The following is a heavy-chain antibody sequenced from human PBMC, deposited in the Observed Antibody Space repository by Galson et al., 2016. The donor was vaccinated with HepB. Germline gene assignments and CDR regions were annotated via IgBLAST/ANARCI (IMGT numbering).Heavy chain of an antibody. V-gene: IGHV1-46*01. CDR3: ARAIMTPSDNWFDP. CDR1: RYTFIDYY. J-gene: IGHJ5*02. D-gene: IGHD2-8*01. Sequence: SVKVSCKASRYTFIDYYIHWVRQAPGQGLEWMGIINPLSGGTDYAQRFQGRVTMTRDTSTSTVSMELSSLRSEDTAVYYCARAIMTPSDNWFDPWGQGSLVTVS. CDR2: INPLSGGT.